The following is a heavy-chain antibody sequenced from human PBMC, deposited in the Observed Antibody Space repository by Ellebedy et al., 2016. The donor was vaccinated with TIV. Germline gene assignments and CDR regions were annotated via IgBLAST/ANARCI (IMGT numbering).Heavy chain of an antibody. J-gene: IGHJ4*02. Sequence: GGSLRLSXASSGFSFSSYWMSWVRQAPGKGLEWVANIRQDGSEKHYVDSVKGRFTISRDYAKNSLYLQMNSLRAEDTGVYYCARGVRGIAAAGTRFDYWGQGTLVTVSS. CDR1: GFSFSSYW. D-gene: IGHD6-13*01. CDR3: ARGVRGIAAAGTRFDY. CDR2: IRQDGSEK. V-gene: IGHV3-7*01.